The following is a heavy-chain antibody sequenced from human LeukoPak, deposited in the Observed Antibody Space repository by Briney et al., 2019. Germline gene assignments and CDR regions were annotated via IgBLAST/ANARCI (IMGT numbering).Heavy chain of an antibody. CDR2: VNESGGT. Sequence: PSETLSLTCAVYIDSFSNYHWNWIRQTPAKGMEWIGEVNESGGTNISPSLRSRVILSVDTSKNQFSLKLLSVTVADTAIYYCAGGQGATVPQVGKNWFDPWGQGTRVTVSS. V-gene: IGHV4-34*01. CDR1: IDSFSNYH. CDR3: AGGQGATVPQVGKNWFDP. J-gene: IGHJ5*02. D-gene: IGHD1-26*01.